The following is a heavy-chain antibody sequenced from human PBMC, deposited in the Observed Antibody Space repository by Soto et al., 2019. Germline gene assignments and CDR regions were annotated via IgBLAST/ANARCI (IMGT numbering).Heavy chain of an antibody. CDR2: IYYSGST. CDR3: ARHYDILTGYYQRGANWFDP. V-gene: IGHV4-39*01. D-gene: IGHD3-9*01. J-gene: IGHJ5*02. Sequence: PSETLSLTCTVSGGSISSYYWVWIRQPPGKGLEWIGSIYYSGSTYYNPSLKSRVTISVDTSKNQFSLKLSSVTAADTAVYYCARHYDILTGYYQRGANWFDPWGQGTLVTVSS. CDR1: GGSISSYY.